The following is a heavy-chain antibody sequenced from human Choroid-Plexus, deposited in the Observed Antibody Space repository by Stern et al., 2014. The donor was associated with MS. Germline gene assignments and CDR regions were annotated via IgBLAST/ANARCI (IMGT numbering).Heavy chain of an antibody. CDR2: INPNTGGT. D-gene: IGHD3-3*01. Sequence: VQLVESVAEVTKPGASVTVSCQTSGYIFTGYYIHWVRQAPRQGLEWIAWINPNTGGTKYAQKFQGRVTMSRDTSISTAYVELSSLTSDDTAVYYCARDQRGITIFGVVTDYYYLXXDXWGQGTTVTVSS. CDR1: GYIFTGYY. V-gene: IGHV1-2*02. J-gene: IGHJ6*02. CDR3: ARDQRGITIFGVVTDYYYLXXDX.